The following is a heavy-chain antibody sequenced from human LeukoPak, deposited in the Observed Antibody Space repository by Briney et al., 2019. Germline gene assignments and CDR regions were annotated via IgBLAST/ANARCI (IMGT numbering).Heavy chain of an antibody. Sequence: TGGSLRLSCAASGFTFSSYSMNWVRQAPGKGLEWVSSISSSSSYIYYADSVKGRFTISRDNAKNSLYLQMNSLRAEDTAVYYCARGPRAYSSSPDFDYWAREPWSPSPQ. CDR2: ISSSSSYI. CDR3: ARGPRAYSSSPDFDY. D-gene: IGHD6-6*01. V-gene: IGHV3-21*01. J-gene: IGHJ4*02. CDR1: GFTFSSYS.